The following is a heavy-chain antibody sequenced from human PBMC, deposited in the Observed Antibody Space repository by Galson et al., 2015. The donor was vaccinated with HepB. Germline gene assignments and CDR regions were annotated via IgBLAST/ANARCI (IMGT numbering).Heavy chain of an antibody. Sequence: SGAEVKKPGESLRISCTGSGYSFTTYWISWVRQMPGKGLEWMGNIDPSDSYTNYSTSFQGHVTISVDRSISTAYLQWSSLNASDTAMYYCARQDFISPSDYYYFHGLDVWGQATSVTVSS. V-gene: IGHV5-10-1*01. CDR3: ARQDFISPSDYYYFHGLDV. CDR1: GYSFTTYW. CDR2: IDPSDSYT. D-gene: IGHD3-3*01. J-gene: IGHJ6*02.